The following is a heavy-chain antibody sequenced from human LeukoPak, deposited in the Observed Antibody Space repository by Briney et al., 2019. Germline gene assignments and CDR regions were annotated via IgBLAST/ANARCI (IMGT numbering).Heavy chain of an antibody. V-gene: IGHV3-30*04. CDR2: ISYDGSNK. D-gene: IGHD2-15*01. Sequence: GGSLRLSRAASGFTFSSYAMHWVRQAPGKGLEWVAVISYDGSNKYYADSVKGRFTISRDNSKNTLYLQMNSLRAEDTAVYYCARDPLGYCRGGSCYFYYMDVWGKGTTVTVSS. CDR1: GFTFSSYA. J-gene: IGHJ6*03. CDR3: ARDPLGYCRGGSCYFYYMDV.